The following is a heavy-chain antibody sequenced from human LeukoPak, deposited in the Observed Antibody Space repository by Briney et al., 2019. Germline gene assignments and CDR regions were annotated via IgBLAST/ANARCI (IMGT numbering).Heavy chain of an antibody. V-gene: IGHV4-59*08. Sequence: SETLSLTCSGSGGSINSHYWSWIRQPPGKGLEWIGYIYHSGTPTYNASLKSRVSISVDTSKNQFSLTLYSVTAADTAMYYCARQGYYGSGPPGADALDIWGPGTRVIVSS. D-gene: IGHD3-10*01. CDR1: GGSINSHY. CDR3: ARQGYYGSGPPGADALDI. J-gene: IGHJ3*02. CDR2: IYHSGTP.